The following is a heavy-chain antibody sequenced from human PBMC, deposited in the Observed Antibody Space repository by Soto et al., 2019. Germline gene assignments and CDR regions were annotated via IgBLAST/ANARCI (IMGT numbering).Heavy chain of an antibody. J-gene: IGHJ6*01. CDR2: IYWNDDK. V-gene: IGHV2-5*01. Sequence: QITLEESAPTLVRPTQTLTLSCIFSGFSLSTGGVAVGWIRQPPGKALEWLALIYWNDDKLYSPSLKTRLTVTKDTSKNQVVLTMTNVDPVETATYYLAHKLRYLDTFDVWGRGTTVIVSS. CDR3: AHKLRYLDTFDV. CDR1: GFSLSTGGVA. D-gene: IGHD3-9*01.